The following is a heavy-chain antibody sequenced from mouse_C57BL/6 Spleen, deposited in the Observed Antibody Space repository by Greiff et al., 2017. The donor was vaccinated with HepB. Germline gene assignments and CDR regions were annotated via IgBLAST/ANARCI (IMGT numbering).Heavy chain of an antibody. Sequence: VQLKESVAELVRPGASVKLSCTASGFNIKNTYMHWVKQRPEQGLEWIGRIDPANGNTKYAPKFQGKATITADTSSNTAYLQLSSLTSEDTAIYYCASPRDDYDYAMDYWGQGTSVTVSS. V-gene: IGHV14-3*01. CDR2: IDPANGNT. J-gene: IGHJ4*01. CDR1: GFNIKNTY. CDR3: ASPRDDYDYAMDY. D-gene: IGHD2-4*01.